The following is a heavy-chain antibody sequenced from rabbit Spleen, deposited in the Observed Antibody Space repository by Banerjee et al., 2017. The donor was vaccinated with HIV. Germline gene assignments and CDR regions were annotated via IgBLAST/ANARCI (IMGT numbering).Heavy chain of an antibody. CDR2: IDGGSSGST. V-gene: IGHV1S45*01. D-gene: IGHD1-1*01. J-gene: IGHJ4*01. CDR1: AFSFSDRDV. Sequence: EQLEESGGDLVKPGASLTLTCKASAFSFSDRDVMCWVRQAPGKGLEWIAWIDGGSSGSTYYASWAKGRFTISKASSTTVTLQVTSLTVADTATYFCARDLDGVIGWNFGWWGPGTLVTVS. CDR3: ARDLDGVIGWNFGW.